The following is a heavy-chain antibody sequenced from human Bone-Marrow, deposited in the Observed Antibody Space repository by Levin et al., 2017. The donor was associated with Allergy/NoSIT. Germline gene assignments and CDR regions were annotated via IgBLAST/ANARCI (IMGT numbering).Heavy chain of an antibody. CDR1: GGSISSYY. CDR2: IYYSGST. J-gene: IGHJ4*02. D-gene: IGHD1-26*01. V-gene: IGHV4-59*01. Sequence: NPSETLSLTCTVSGGSISSYYWTWIRQPPGKGLEWIGCIYYSGSTTYNPSLKSRVTISLDTSKNQFSLKLSSVTAADTAVYHCARGRTVGAIAPFEYWGQGTLVTVSS. CDR3: ARGRTVGAIAPFEY.